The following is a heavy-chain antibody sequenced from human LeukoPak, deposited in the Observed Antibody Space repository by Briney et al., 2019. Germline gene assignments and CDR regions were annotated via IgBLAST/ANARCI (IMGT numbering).Heavy chain of an antibody. J-gene: IGHJ4*02. CDR1: GFTFSSYW. CDR2: IKQDGSEK. Sequence: GGSLRLSCAASGFTFSSYWMSWVRQAPGKGLEWVANIKQDGSEKYYVASVKGRFTISRDNAKNSLYLQMNSLRAEDTAVYYCARDREAVADYYFDYWGQGTLATVSS. CDR3: ARDREAVADYYFDY. V-gene: IGHV3-7*01. D-gene: IGHD6-19*01.